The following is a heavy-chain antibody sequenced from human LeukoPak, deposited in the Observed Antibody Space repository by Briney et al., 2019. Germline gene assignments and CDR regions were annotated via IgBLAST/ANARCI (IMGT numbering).Heavy chain of an antibody. CDR3: ARDYAGDTSGLVLDY. D-gene: IGHD3-22*01. CDR2: ISPTGSRI. Sequence: GGSLRLSCVASGFTFTDYYMSWIRQAPGKGLEWISYISPTGSRIYYTDSVKGRFTISRDNAKKSLILQMNSLRADDTAVYYCARDYAGDTSGLVLDYWGQGTLVTVSS. J-gene: IGHJ4*02. CDR1: GFTFTDYY. V-gene: IGHV3-11*01.